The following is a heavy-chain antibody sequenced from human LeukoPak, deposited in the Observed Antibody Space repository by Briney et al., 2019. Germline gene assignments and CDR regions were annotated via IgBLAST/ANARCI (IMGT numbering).Heavy chain of an antibody. D-gene: IGHD5-12*01. V-gene: IGHV4-4*02. J-gene: IGHJ4*02. CDR3: ARYRGASGYHFDY. CDR2: IYHSGST. Sequence: SETLSLTCAVSAGSISSGSWWNWVRQPPGKGLEWIGEIYHSGSTNYNPSLKSRVTIALDKSKNQFSLKLYSVTAADTVVYYCARYRGASGYHFDYWGRGTLVTVSS. CDR1: AGSISSGSW.